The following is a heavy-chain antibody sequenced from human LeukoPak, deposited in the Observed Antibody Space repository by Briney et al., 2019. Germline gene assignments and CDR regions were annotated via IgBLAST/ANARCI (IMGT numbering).Heavy chain of an antibody. Sequence: GGSLRLSCAASGFTFTGHVMSWVRQTPGKELEWVSAIDGSGHTTYYAGSVTGRFIISRDNSKKMLYLQMNSLRAEDTATYYCARESIRSGSLKWFDPWGQGTLVTVSS. J-gene: IGHJ5*02. CDR2: IDGSGHTT. V-gene: IGHV3-23*01. D-gene: IGHD3-3*01. CDR1: GFTFTGHV. CDR3: ARESIRSGSLKWFDP.